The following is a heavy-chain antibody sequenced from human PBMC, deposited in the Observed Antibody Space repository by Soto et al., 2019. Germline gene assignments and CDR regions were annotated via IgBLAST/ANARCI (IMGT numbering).Heavy chain of an antibody. CDR3: ARTGLRLGELSSLGAFDY. V-gene: IGHV1-18*01. J-gene: IGHJ4*02. CDR2: ISAYNGNT. D-gene: IGHD3-16*02. CDR1: GYTFTSYG. Sequence: VSLKVSCKSPGYTFTSYGICWVRQAPGKGLEWMGWISAYNGNTNYAQKLQGRVTMTTDTSTSTAYMELRSLRSDDTAVYYCARTGLRLGELSSLGAFDYWGQGTLVTVS.